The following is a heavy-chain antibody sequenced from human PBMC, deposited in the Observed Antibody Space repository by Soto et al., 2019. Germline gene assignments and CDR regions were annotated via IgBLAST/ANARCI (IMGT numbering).Heavy chain of an antibody. CDR3: AKTLLGDTAGGY. CDR2: ISYDGSNK. CDR1: GFTFSSYG. Sequence: QVQLVESGGGVVQPGRSLRLSCAASGFTFSSYGMHWVRQAPGKGLEWVAVISYDGSNKYYADSVKGRFTISRDNSKNTLYLQMNSLRAEDTAVYYCAKTLLGDTAGGYWGQGTLVTVSS. J-gene: IGHJ4*02. D-gene: IGHD5-18*01. V-gene: IGHV3-30*18.